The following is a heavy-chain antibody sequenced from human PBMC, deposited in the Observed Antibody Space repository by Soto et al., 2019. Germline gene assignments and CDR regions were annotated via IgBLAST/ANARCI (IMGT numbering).Heavy chain of an antibody. J-gene: IGHJ4*02. CDR1: GGSISSSSYY. Sequence: SETLSLTCTVSGGSISSSSYYWGWIRQPPGKGMEWIGSIYYSGSTYYNQSLKSRVTISVDTSKNQFSLKLSSVTAADMAVYHCASIAAYCGGDCYPLDYWGQGTLVTVSS. CDR2: IYYSGST. CDR3: ASIAAYCGGDCYPLDY. V-gene: IGHV4-39*01. D-gene: IGHD2-21*02.